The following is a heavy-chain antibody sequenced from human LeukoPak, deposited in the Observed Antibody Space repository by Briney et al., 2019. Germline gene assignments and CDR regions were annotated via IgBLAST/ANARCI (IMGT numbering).Heavy chain of an antibody. CDR1: GYTFNSYY. V-gene: IGHV1-46*02. J-gene: IGHJ5*02. Sequence: ASVKVSCKASGYTFNSYYMHWVRQAPGQGLEWMGIINPSDDSTRYAQKFQGRVTMTKDTSTNTVYMDLSSLSSDDTAVYYCAKTYGSGSYYKGNWFDPWGQGTLVTVSS. CDR2: INPSDDST. CDR3: AKTYGSGSYYKGNWFDP. D-gene: IGHD3-10*01.